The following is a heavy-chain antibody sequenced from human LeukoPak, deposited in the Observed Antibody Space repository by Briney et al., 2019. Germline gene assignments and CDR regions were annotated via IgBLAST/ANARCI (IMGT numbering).Heavy chain of an antibody. V-gene: IGHV3-23*01. J-gene: IGHJ3*02. CDR3: AKVSPVVVVITSAFDI. CDR2: ISGSGGST. CDR1: GFTFSSYA. D-gene: IGHD3-22*01. Sequence: GGSLRLSCAASGFTFSSYAMSWVRQAPGKGLEWVSAISGSGGSTYYADSVKGRFTISRDNSKNTLYLQMNSLRAEDTAVYYCAKVSPVVVVITSAFDIWGQGTMVTVSS.